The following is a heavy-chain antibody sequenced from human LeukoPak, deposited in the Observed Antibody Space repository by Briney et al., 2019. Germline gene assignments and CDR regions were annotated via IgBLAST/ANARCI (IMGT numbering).Heavy chain of an antibody. CDR2: IYYTGST. V-gene: IGHV4-59*01. Sequence: SETLSLTCTVSGDSITAYYWSWIRQPPGKGLEWIGYIYYTGSTNSNPSLKNRVTISLDTSKNQLSLRLSSVTTADTAVYYCARDGSTTGWYSGDYWGQGILVTVSS. J-gene: IGHJ4*02. CDR3: ARDGSTTGWYSGDY. D-gene: IGHD6-19*01. CDR1: GDSITAYY.